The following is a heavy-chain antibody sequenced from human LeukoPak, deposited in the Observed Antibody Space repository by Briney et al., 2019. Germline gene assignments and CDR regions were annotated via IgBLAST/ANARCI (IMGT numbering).Heavy chain of an antibody. CDR2: IYYSGST. Sequence: SETLSLTCAVYGGSFSGYYWSWIRQPPGKGLEWIGSIYYSGSTYYNPSLKSRVTISVDTSKNQFSLKLSSVTTADTAVYYCARHGIVGARFDYWGQGTLVTVSS. CDR1: GGSFSGYY. J-gene: IGHJ4*02. D-gene: IGHD1-26*01. V-gene: IGHV4-34*01. CDR3: ARHGIVGARFDY.